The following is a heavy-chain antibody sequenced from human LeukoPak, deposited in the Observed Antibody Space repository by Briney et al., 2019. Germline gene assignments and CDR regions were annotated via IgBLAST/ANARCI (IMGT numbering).Heavy chain of an antibody. D-gene: IGHD5-12*01. CDR1: GGPISSSSYY. Sequence: SETLSLTCTVSGGPISSSSYYWGWIRQPPGKGLEWIGCLYYSGRTNYSPSLTSRVTLSADTSKNQFSLKLNSVTAADSAIYYCARDYSGYEFDYWGQGTLVTVSS. V-gene: IGHV4-39*07. J-gene: IGHJ4*02. CDR2: LYYSGRT. CDR3: ARDYSGYEFDY.